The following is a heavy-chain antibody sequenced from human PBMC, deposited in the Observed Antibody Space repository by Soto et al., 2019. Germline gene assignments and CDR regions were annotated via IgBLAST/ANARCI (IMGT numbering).Heavy chain of an antibody. J-gene: IGHJ5*02. D-gene: IGHD5-12*01. CDR3: ARTHFLGYRGYVLRGGWFDP. V-gene: IGHV2-26*01. CDR2: IFSNDEK. Sequence: QVTLKESGPVLVKPTETLTLTCTVSGFSLSNARMGVSWIRQPPGKALEWLAHIFSNDEKSYSTSLKSRLTISKDTSKSQVVLTITNMDPVDTATYYCARTHFLGYRGYVLRGGWFDPWGQGTLVTVSS. CDR1: GFSLSNARMG.